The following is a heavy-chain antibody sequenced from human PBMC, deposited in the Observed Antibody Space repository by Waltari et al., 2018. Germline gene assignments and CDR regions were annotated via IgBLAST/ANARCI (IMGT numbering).Heavy chain of an antibody. CDR2: INHSGST. CDR1: GGSFSGYY. J-gene: IGHJ5*02. V-gene: IGHV4-34*01. Sequence: QVQLQQWGAGLLKPSETLSLTCAVYGGSFSGYYWSWIRQPPGKGLEWIGEINHSGSTNSTPSLKSGVTISVDTSKNQFSLKLSSVTAADTAVYYCARAGTTFGGVIVSLGWFDPWGQGTLVTVSS. D-gene: IGHD3-16*02. CDR3: ARAGTTFGGVIVSLGWFDP.